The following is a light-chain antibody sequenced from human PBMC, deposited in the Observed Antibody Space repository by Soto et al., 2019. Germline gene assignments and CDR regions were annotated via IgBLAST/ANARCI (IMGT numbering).Light chain of an antibody. CDR3: QQYGSSPPYT. V-gene: IGKV3-20*01. Sequence: EVVLTQSPGTLSLSPGERATLSCRASQSVRNNYFAWYQQKPGQAPRLLIFGSSDRATGIPDRFSGSGSGTDFTLTISRLEPEDFAVYYCQQYGSSPPYTFGQGPKLEIK. CDR2: GSS. CDR1: QSVRNNY. J-gene: IGKJ2*01.